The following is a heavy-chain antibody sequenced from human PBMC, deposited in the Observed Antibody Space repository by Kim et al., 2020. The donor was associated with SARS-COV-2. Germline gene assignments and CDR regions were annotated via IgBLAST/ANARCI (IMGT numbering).Heavy chain of an antibody. D-gene: IGHD7-27*01. CDR1: GFTFDDYA. CDR3: AKDISTGDRLDAFDI. V-gene: IGHV3-9*01. J-gene: IGHJ3*02. CDR2: ISWNSGSI. Sequence: GGSLRLSCAASGFTFDDYAMHWVRQAPGKGLEWVSGISWNSGSIGYADSVKGRFTISRDNAKNSLYLQMNSLRAEDTALYYCAKDISTGDRLDAFDIWGQGTMVTVSS.